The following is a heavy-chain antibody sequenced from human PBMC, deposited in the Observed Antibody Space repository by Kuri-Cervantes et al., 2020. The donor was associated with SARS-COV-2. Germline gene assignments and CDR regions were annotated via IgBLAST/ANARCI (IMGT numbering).Heavy chain of an antibody. CDR2: VRRDGSNY. CDR1: GFSFSYYG. V-gene: IGHV3-30*02. CDR3: ARVPYYGSGKFYFDY. Sequence: GGSLRLSCAASGFSFSYYGMHWVRQAPGKGLEWVGFVRRDGSNYYYADSVKGRFTISRDNAKNSLYLQMNSLRAEDTAVYYCARVPYYGSGKFYFDYWGQGTLVTVSS. J-gene: IGHJ4*02. D-gene: IGHD3-10*01.